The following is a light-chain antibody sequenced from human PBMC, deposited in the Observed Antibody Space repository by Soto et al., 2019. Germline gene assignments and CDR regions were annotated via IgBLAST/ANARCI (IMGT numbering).Light chain of an antibody. V-gene: IGKV1-39*01. J-gene: IGKJ2*01. Sequence: DIQMTQSPSSLSASVGDRVTLTCRARHTIATYLNWYQQKAGKVPEVLIYGASTLQVGVPSRFTGSGYGTDFTLTINNVQPEDFATYYCQQFYYYAHTFGQGTKLEVK. CDR2: GAS. CDR3: QQFYYYAHT. CDR1: HTIATY.